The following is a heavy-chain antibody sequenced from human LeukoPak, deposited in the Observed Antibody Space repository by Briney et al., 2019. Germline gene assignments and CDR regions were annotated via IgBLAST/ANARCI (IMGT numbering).Heavy chain of an antibody. D-gene: IGHD3-16*01. Sequence: PSETLSLTCTVAGDSIGRHCWSWIRQPPGNGLEWIGCIYCSGSTSYNPSLKSRSTISVTTSKNQFSLKLASMTAADTAAYFVAGVRLIAGPTVFDYWGQGTLVTVST. CDR3: AGVRLIAGPTVFDY. J-gene: IGHJ4*02. CDR1: GDSIGRHC. V-gene: IGHV4-59*11. CDR2: IYCSGST.